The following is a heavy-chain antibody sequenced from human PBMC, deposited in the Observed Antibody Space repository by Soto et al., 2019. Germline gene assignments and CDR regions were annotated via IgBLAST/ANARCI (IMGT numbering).Heavy chain of an antibody. Sequence: GGSLRLSCAASGFTFSSYAMHWVRQAPGKGLEWVANIKQDGSEKYYVDSVKGRFTIARDNAKNSLYLQMNSLRAEDTAVYYCARAQGGSSWYEGIDAFDIWGQGTMVTVSS. CDR2: IKQDGSEK. V-gene: IGHV3-7*01. CDR1: GFTFSSYA. CDR3: ARAQGGSSWYEGIDAFDI. D-gene: IGHD6-13*01. J-gene: IGHJ3*02.